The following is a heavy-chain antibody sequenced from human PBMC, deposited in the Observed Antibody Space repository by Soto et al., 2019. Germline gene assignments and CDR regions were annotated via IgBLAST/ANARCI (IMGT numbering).Heavy chain of an antibody. CDR1: GATLNTFINYG. V-gene: IGHV1-69*12. CDR3: ARGAATKIVMVMYDAFEI. CDR2: IIPVFGTA. J-gene: IGHJ3*02. D-gene: IGHD3-22*01. Sequence: QVQLVQSGAEVKKPGSSVKVSCKASGATLNTFINYGITWVRQAPGQGLEWMGGIIPVFGTAKYAQKFQGRITISADESTRTAYMELNSLRSEDTAVYYCARGAATKIVMVMYDAFEIWSQGTMVTVSS.